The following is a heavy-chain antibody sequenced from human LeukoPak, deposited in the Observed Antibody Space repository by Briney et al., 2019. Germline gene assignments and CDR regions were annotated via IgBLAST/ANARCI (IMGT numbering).Heavy chain of an antibody. J-gene: IGHJ4*02. Sequence: GGSLRLSCAASGFTVSSNFMSWVRQAPGKGLEWVSVIYSGGSTYYADSVKGRFTILRDNSKNTLYLQMNSLRAEDTAVYYCARLTGFPYYFDYWGQGTLVTVS. V-gene: IGHV3-53*01. CDR2: IYSGGST. D-gene: IGHD1-14*01. CDR3: ARLTGFPYYFDY. CDR1: GFTVSSNF.